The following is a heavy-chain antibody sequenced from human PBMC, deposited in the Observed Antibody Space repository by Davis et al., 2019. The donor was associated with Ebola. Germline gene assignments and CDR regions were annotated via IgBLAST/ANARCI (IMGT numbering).Heavy chain of an antibody. CDR1: GGSISSYY. CDR2: IYYSGST. V-gene: IGHV4-59*08. D-gene: IGHD5-24*01. CDR3: ARQRWLQLGYFDY. J-gene: IGHJ4*02. Sequence: SETLSLTCTVSGGSISSYYWSWIRQPPGKGLEWIGYIYYSGSTNYNPSLKSRVTISVDTSKNQFSLKLSSVTAADTAVYYCARQRWLQLGYFDYWGQGTLVTVSS.